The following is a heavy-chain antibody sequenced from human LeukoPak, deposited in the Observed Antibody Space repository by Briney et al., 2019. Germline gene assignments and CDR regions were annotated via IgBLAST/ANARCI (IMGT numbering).Heavy chain of an antibody. CDR2: ISFDGSHK. Sequence: PGGSLRLSCAASGFTFSSSAMHWVRQAPGKGPEWVTGISFDGSHKYYADSVKGRFTISRDNSNKMLYLEMNSLRGEDTAVYYCVYPLWGRLHDCYGMDVWGQGTTVIVSS. CDR3: VYPLWGRLHDCYGMDV. CDR1: GFTFSSSA. V-gene: IGHV3-30*04. J-gene: IGHJ6*02. D-gene: IGHD4-11*01.